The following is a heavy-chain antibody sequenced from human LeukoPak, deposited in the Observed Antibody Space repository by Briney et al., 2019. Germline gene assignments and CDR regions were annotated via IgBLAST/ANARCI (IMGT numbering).Heavy chain of an antibody. D-gene: IGHD3-10*01. CDR3: AKYGSGSPPFYLDY. J-gene: IGHJ4*02. Sequence: TGGSLRLSCAASAFTFSTYAMTWVRQAPGKELEWVSSITGSGAGTYYADSVKGRFTISRDNSKNTLYLQMSSLRAEDTAVYYCAKYGSGSPPFYLDYWGQGTLVTVSS. V-gene: IGHV3-23*01. CDR2: ITGSGAGT. CDR1: AFTFSTYA.